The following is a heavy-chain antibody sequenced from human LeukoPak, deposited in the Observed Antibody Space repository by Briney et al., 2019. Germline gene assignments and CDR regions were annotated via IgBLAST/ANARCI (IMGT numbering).Heavy chain of an antibody. D-gene: IGHD6-13*01. V-gene: IGHV3-7*01. CDR3: ARHRQQARTPADY. CDR2: IKQDGSEK. CDR1: GFTFSSYR. J-gene: IGHJ4*02. Sequence: PGGSLRLSCAASGFTFSSYRMSWVRQAPGKGLEWVANIKQDGSEKYYVDSVKGRFTISRDNAKNSLYLQMNSLRAEDTAVYYCARHRQQARTPADYWGQGTLVTVSS.